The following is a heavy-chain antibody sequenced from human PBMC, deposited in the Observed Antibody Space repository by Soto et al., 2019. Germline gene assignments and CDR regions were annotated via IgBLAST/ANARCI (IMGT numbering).Heavy chain of an antibody. D-gene: IGHD1-1*01. CDR1: GFTFSNAW. V-gene: IGHV3-15*07. CDR3: VTGGYFLDY. CDR2: IKSKPAGGTI. J-gene: IGHJ4*02. Sequence: PGGSLRLSCAGSGFTFSNAWMNWVRQAPGKGLEWVGRIKSKPAGGTIDYAVPVQGRFTISRDDAKNMVYLQMNGLKTEDAAVYYCVTGGYFLDYWGQGTPVTVSS.